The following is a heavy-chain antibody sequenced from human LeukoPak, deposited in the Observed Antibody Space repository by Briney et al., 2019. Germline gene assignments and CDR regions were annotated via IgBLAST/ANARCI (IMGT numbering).Heavy chain of an antibody. CDR3: AKADEMNMDY. Sequence: GGSLRLSCVASGFTFSRYGMHWVRQAPGKGLEWVAVIWYDGTIEYFADSVKGRFTVSKDNPKNTLYLQMNTLRAEDTAVYYCAKADEMNMDYWGQGTLVTVSS. CDR1: GFTFSRYG. V-gene: IGHV3-33*06. J-gene: IGHJ4*02. CDR2: IWYDGTIE. D-gene: IGHD2/OR15-2a*01.